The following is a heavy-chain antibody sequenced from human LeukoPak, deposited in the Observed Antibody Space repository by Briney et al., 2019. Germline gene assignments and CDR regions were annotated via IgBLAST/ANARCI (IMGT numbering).Heavy chain of an antibody. CDR2: ISGSGGST. CDR3: AKDLGGYSYGYD. D-gene: IGHD5-18*01. Sequence: PGGSLRLSCAASGFTFSSYAMSWVRQAPGKGLEWVSAISGSGGSTYYADSVKGRFTISRDDSKDTLYLQMNSLRAEDTAVYYCAKDLGGYSYGYDWGQGTLVTVSS. V-gene: IGHV3-23*01. CDR1: GFTFSSYA. J-gene: IGHJ4*02.